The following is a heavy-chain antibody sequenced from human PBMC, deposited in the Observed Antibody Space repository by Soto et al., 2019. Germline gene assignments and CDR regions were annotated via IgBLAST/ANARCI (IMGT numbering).Heavy chain of an antibody. CDR1: GFTFSSYG. CDR3: AKEATVKLHGTRPNFYYFDY. V-gene: IGHV3-23*01. Sequence: EVHLLESGGGLVQPGGSLRLSCAASGFTFSSYGMSWVRQAPGKGLEWVSAISGSGGSTYYADSVKGRFTISRDNSKNTLYLQMNSLRAEDTAVYYCAKEATVKLHGTRPNFYYFDYWGQGTLVTVSS. J-gene: IGHJ4*02. CDR2: ISGSGGST. D-gene: IGHD4-17*01.